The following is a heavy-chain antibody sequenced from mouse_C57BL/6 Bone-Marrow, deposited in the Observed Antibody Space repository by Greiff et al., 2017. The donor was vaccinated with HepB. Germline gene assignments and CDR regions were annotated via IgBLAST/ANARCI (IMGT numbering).Heavy chain of an antibody. CDR3: ASPLLRYLS. J-gene: IGHJ3*01. V-gene: IGHV1-81*01. CDR2: IYPRSGNT. Sequence: VQVVESGAELARPGASVKLSCKASGYTFTSYGISWVKQRTGQGLEWIGEIYPRSGNTYYNEKFKGKATLTADKSSSTAYMELRSLTSEDSAVYFCASPLLRYLSWGQGTLVTVSA. CDR1: GYTFTSYG. D-gene: IGHD1-1*01.